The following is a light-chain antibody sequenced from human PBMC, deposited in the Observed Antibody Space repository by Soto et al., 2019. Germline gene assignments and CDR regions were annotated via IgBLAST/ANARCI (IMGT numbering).Light chain of an antibody. CDR1: QSISIW. J-gene: IGKJ1*01. V-gene: IGKV1-5*03. CDR3: QQYNDYSWT. Sequence: DIQMTQSPSTLSASVGDRVAISCRASQSISIWLAWYQQKPGKAPKLLIYKASSLESGVPSRFSGSGSGTEFTLTISSLQPDDFATYYCQQYNDYSWTFGQGIKVELK. CDR2: KAS.